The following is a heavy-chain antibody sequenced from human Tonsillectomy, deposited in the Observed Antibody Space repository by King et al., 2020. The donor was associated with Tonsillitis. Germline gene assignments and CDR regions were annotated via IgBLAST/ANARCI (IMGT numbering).Heavy chain of an antibody. V-gene: IGHV4-4*07. Sequence: QLQESGPGLVKPSETLSLTCTVSGGSISGDYWTWIRQSAGKGLEWIGRVYSSGRAYYNPSLESRVAMSVDTSKNQFSLKLTSVTAADTAVYYCARDIGSANHYYFDYWGQGTLVTVSS. CDR1: GGSISGDY. CDR2: VYSSGRA. J-gene: IGHJ4*02. D-gene: IGHD1-14*01. CDR3: ARDIGSANHYYFDY.